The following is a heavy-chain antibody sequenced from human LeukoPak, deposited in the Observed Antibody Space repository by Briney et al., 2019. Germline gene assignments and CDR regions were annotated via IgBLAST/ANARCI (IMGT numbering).Heavy chain of an antibody. J-gene: IGHJ1*01. CDR1: GFTFSNYT. CDR3: ARESSVGQQLVPEYFQD. V-gene: IGHV3-30-3*01. D-gene: IGHD6-13*01. CDR2: ISYDGSSK. Sequence: GGSLRLSCAASGFTFSNYTIHWGRQAPGKGLEWVAVISYDGSSKYYADSVKGRFTISRDNSKKTLYLKMNSLRVEDTAVYYCARESSVGQQLVPEYFQDWGQGTLVTVSS.